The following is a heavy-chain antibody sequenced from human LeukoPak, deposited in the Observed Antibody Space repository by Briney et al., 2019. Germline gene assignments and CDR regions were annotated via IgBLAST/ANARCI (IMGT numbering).Heavy chain of an antibody. CDR3: ARGRGGKYK. V-gene: IGHV4-34*01. Sequence: SETLSLTCAVYGGSFSGYYWSWIRQPPGKGLEWIGEINHSGSTNYNPSLKSRVTISVDTSKNQFSLKLSSVTAADTAVYYCARGRGGKYKWGQGTLVTVSS. CDR1: GGSFSGYY. D-gene: IGHD4-23*01. J-gene: IGHJ4*02. CDR2: INHSGST.